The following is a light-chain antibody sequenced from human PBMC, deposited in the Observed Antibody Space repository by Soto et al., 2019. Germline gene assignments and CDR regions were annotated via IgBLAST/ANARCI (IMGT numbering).Light chain of an antibody. J-gene: IGLJ2*01. Sequence: QSALTQPASVSGSPGQSITISCTTSSSYISSYNYVSWYQQHTGKAPRLIIYDVSSRPSGISNRFSGSKSGNTVSLTISGLQAEDEADYFCSSYTISSTVVFGGGTKLPS. CDR1: SSYISSYNY. CDR2: DVS. V-gene: IGLV2-14*03. CDR3: SSYTISSTVV.